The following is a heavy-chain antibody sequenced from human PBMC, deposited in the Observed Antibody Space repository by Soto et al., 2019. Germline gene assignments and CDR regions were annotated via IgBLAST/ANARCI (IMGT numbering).Heavy chain of an antibody. CDR3: ARVGGDYDVGNYYYGMDV. CDR1: GGSISSYY. D-gene: IGHD4-17*01. V-gene: IGHV4-59*01. J-gene: IGHJ6*02. CDR2: IYYSGST. Sequence: SETLSLTCTVSGGSISSYYWSWIRQPPGKGLEWIGYIYYSGSTNYNPSLKSRVTISVDTSKNQFSLKLSSVTAADTAVYYCARVGGDYDVGNYYYGMDVWGQGTTVT.